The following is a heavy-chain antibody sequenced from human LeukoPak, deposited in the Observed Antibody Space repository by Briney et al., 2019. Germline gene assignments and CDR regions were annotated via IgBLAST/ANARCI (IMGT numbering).Heavy chain of an antibody. D-gene: IGHD3-22*01. V-gene: IGHV5-51*01. J-gene: IGHJ3*02. CDR3: ARLLPEVVITEAGGAFDI. CDR2: IYPGDSDT. CDR1: GYSFTSYW. Sequence: GESLKISCKGSGYSFTSYWIGWVRQMPGKGLEWMGIIYPGDSDTRYSPSFQGQVTISADKSISTAYLQWSSLKASDTAMYYCARLLPEVVITEAGGAFDIWGQGTMVTVSS.